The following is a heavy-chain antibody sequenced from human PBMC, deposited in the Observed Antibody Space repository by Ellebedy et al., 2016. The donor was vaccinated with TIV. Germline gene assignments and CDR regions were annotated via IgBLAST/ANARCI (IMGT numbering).Heavy chain of an antibody. CDR3: ARFFFGQDGVLTFFDF. CDR2: IYDSGRI. CDR1: GGSISSSSYY. V-gene: IGHV4-39*01. Sequence: MPSETLSLTCTVSGGSISSSSYYWGWIRQPPGKGLEWLGSIYDSGRIYHNQSLRSRVTMSVDRSRNQFSLKLSSVTAADTAVYYCARFFFGQDGVLTFFDFWGRGSLVTVSS. J-gene: IGHJ4*02. D-gene: IGHD3-10*01.